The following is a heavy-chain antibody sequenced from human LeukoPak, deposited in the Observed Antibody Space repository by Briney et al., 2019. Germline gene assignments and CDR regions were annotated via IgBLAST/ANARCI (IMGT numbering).Heavy chain of an antibody. CDR2: IYYSGST. J-gene: IGHJ4*02. CDR1: GGSFSGYY. V-gene: IGHV4-31*11. D-gene: IGHD2-15*01. CDR3: ARVGGYCSGGSCFDY. Sequence: PSETLSLTCAVYGGSFSGYYWRWIRQHPGKGLEWIGYIYYSGSTYYNPSLKSRVTISVDTSKNQFSLKLSSVTAADTAVYYCARVGGYCSGGSCFDYWGQGTLVTVSS.